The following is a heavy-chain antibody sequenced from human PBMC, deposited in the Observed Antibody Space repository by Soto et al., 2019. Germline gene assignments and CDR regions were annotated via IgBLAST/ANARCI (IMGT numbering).Heavy chain of an antibody. J-gene: IGHJ4*02. CDR1: GGSISSGDYY. CDR3: AIQGYCSGGSCYWAGVDY. V-gene: IGHV4-30-4*01. Sequence: NPSETLSLTCTVSGGSISSGDYYWSWIRQPPGKGLEWIGYIYYSGSTYYNPSLKSRVTIPVDTSKNQFSLKLSSVTAADTAVYYCAIQGYCSGGSCYWAGVDYWGQGTLVTVSS. D-gene: IGHD2-15*01. CDR2: IYYSGST.